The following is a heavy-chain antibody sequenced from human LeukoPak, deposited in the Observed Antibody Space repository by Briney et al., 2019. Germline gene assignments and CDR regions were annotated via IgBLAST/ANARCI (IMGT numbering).Heavy chain of an antibody. Sequence: PSETLSLTCTVSGGSISSSSYYWGWIRQPPGKGLEWIGSIYYSGSTYYNPSLKSRVTISVDTSKNQFSLKVTFVTAADTAVYYCARLAPPNPYWGQGTLVTVSS. J-gene: IGHJ4*02. CDR2: IYYSGST. CDR1: GGSISSSSYY. CDR3: ARLAPPNPY. V-gene: IGHV4-39*07.